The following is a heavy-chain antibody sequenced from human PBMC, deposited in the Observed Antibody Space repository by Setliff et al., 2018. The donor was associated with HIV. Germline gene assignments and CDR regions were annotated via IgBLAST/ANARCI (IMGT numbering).Heavy chain of an antibody. CDR1: GGSISSSTYY. CDR3: ARRGRDGVLIVFATGFDP. J-gene: IGHJ5*02. Sequence: KPSETLSLTCSVSGGSISSSTYYWGWIRQPPGKGLEWIGDIFYTGNTYYNPSLQSRVAISVDTSENQFSLKLNSVTAADTAVYYCARRGRDGVLIVFATGFDPWGQGTQVTVSS. V-gene: IGHV4-39*01. D-gene: IGHD2-8*01. CDR2: IFYTGNT.